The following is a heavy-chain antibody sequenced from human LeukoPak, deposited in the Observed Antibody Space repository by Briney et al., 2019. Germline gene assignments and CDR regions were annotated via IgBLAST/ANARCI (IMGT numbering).Heavy chain of an antibody. CDR1: GFTFSSYG. V-gene: IGHV3-30*18. D-gene: IGHD4-17*01. CDR3: VKDRLRATVTTYGMDV. Sequence: GRSLRLSCAASGFTFSSYGMHWVRQAPGKGLEWVAVISYDGSNKYYADSVKGRFTISRDNSKNTLYLQMNSLRAEDTAVYYCVKDRLRATVTTYGMDVWGQGTTVTVSS. CDR2: ISYDGSNK. J-gene: IGHJ6*02.